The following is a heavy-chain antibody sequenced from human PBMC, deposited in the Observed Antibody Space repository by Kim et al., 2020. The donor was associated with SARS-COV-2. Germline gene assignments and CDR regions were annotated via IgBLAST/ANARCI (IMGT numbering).Heavy chain of an antibody. CDR2: IWYDGSNK. D-gene: IGHD5-18*01. J-gene: IGHJ2*01. CDR3: AKVPGRGYRYWYFDL. V-gene: IGHV3-33*06. CDR1: GFTFSSYA. Sequence: GGSLRLSCAASGFTFSSYAMHWVRQAPGKGLEWVAVIWYDGSNKYYADSVKGRFTISRDNSKNTLYLQMNSLRAEDTAVYYCAKVPGRGYRYWYFDLWGRGTLVTVSS.